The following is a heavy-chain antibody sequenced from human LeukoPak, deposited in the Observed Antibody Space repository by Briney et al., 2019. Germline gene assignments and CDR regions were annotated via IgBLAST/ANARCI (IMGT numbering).Heavy chain of an antibody. J-gene: IGHJ5*02. V-gene: IGHV4-59*01. CDR1: GGSINSYY. D-gene: IGHD4-23*01. Sequence: PSETLSLTCTVSGGSINSYYWSWIRQPPGKGLEWIGYTYYSGSTNYNPSLKSRVTISVDTSKNQFSLKLSSVTAADTAVYYCARGVDYGGNYNWFDPWGQGTLVTVSS. CDR3: ARGVDYGGNYNWFDP. CDR2: TYYSGST.